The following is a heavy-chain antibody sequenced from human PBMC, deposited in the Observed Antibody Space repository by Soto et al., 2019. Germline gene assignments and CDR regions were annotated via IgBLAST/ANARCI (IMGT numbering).Heavy chain of an antibody. Sequence: QVQLMQSGAEVKKPGSSVKVSCKASGGTFSSTAIDWVRQAPGQGLEWMGAIIPNFGTTNYAQKFQGRATITADESTSTVYMELRSLRSEDTAVYYCARDPVDTSMLTGYYGMDVWGQGTTVTVSS. V-gene: IGHV1-69*01. CDR1: GGTFSSTA. CDR3: ARDPVDTSMLTGYYGMDV. CDR2: IIPNFGTT. D-gene: IGHD5-18*01. J-gene: IGHJ6*02.